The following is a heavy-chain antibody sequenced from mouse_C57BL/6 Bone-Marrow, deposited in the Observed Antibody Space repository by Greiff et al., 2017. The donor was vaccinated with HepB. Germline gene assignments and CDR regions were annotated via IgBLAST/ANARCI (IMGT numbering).Heavy chain of an antibody. CDR3: ARRRRDYFDY. CDR1: GFTFTDYY. V-gene: IGHV7-3*01. D-gene: IGHD2-12*01. Sequence: VQLKESGGGLVQPGGSLSLSCAASGFTFTDYYMSWVRQPPGKALEWLGFIRNKANGYTTEYSASVKGRFTISRDNSQSILYLQMNALRAEDSATYYCARRRRDYFDYWGQGTTLTVSS. CDR2: IRNKANGYTT. J-gene: IGHJ2*01.